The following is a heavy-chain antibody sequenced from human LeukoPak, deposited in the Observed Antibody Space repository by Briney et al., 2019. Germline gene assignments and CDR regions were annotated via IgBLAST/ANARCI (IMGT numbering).Heavy chain of an antibody. D-gene: IGHD2-8*02. CDR2: ISGSGGST. V-gene: IGHV3-23*01. CDR1: GFTFSSYA. CDR3: AKDFRSLWSLYYFDY. Sequence: PGGSLRLSCAASGFTFSSYAMSWVRQAPGKGLEWVSAISGSGGSTYYADSVKGRFTISRDNSKNTLYLQMNSLRAEDTAVYYCAKDFRSLWSLYYFDYWGQGTLVTVSS. J-gene: IGHJ4*02.